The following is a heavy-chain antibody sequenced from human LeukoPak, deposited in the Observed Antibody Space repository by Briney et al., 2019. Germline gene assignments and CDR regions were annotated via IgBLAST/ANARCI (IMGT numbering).Heavy chain of an antibody. Sequence: GSLRLSCAASGFTFSDYYMSWIRQAPGKGLEWIGSIYYSGSTYYNPSLESRVTISVDSSKNQFSLKLPSVTAADTAVYYCAKLWGGQNWNDDWGQGTLVTVSS. J-gene: IGHJ5*02. D-gene: IGHD3-16*01. CDR2: IYYSGST. CDR1: GFTFSDYY. V-gene: IGHV4-59*05. CDR3: AKLWGGQNWNDD.